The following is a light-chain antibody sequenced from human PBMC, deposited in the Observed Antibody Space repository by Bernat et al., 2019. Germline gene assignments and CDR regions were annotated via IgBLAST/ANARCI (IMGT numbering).Light chain of an antibody. J-gene: IGKJ3*01. V-gene: IGKV1-16*02. CDR2: DTS. Sequence: DIQMAQSPSSLSASIGDRVTITCRASQDIGSSLAWFQQRPGKAPKSLIYDTSRLQSGVPSKFTGSGSGTDFSLTITSLQPEDFVTYYCQQYKVYPFTFGPWTKVEIK. CDR3: QQYKVYPFT. CDR1: QDIGSS.